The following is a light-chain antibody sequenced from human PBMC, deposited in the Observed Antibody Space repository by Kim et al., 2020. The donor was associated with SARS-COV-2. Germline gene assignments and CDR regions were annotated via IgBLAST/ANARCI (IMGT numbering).Light chain of an antibody. CDR2: DAS. V-gene: IGKV1-5*01. CDR3: QHRKT. J-gene: IGKJ1*01. Sequence: STRSASVGDRVTTARRASQTLSGRLAWYQQKPGKAPKLLIFDASTLESGVPSRFRGSGSGTDFILTISSLQPDDSATYYCQHRKTFGQGTKVDIK. CDR1: QTLSGR.